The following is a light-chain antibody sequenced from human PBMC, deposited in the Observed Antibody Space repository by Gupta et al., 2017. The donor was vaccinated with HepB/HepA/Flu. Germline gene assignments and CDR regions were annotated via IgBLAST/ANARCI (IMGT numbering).Light chain of an antibody. J-gene: IGLJ1*01. CDR3: QAWDGTTHV. V-gene: IGLV3-1*01. CDR2: QDK. CDR1: KLGNKY. Sequence: SYELTQPPSVSVSPGQTASISCPGDKLGNKYTCWYQQKPGQSPVLVIYQDKKRPSGIPERFSGSNSGNTATLTISGTQTMDEADYYCQAWDGTTHVFGTGTKVTVL.